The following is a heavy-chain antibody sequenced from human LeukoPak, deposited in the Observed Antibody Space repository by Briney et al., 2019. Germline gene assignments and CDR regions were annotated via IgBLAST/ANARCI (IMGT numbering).Heavy chain of an antibody. CDR1: GFTFSSYS. J-gene: IGHJ3*02. V-gene: IGHV3-21*01. CDR2: ISSSSSYI. Sequence: GGSLRLSCAASGFTFSSYSMNWVRQAPGKGLEWVSSISSSSSYIYYADSVKGRSTISRDNAKNSLYLQMNSLRAEDTAVYYCARDYGNLRAFDIWGQGTMVTVSS. D-gene: IGHD1-26*01. CDR3: ARDYGNLRAFDI.